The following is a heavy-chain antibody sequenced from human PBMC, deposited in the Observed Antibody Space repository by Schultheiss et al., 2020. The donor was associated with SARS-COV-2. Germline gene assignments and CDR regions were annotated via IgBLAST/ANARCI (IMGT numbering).Heavy chain of an antibody. J-gene: IGHJ2*01. V-gene: IGHV3-15*01. CDR2: IKSKTDGGTT. CDR1: GFTFSNAW. D-gene: IGHD3-16*01. Sequence: GGSLRLSCAASGFTFSNAWMSWVRQAPGKGLEWVGRIKSKTDGGTTDYAAPVKGRFTISRDDSKNTLYLQMNSLKTEDTAVYYCTTDLFRPAGDHPDTDENWYFDLWGRGTLVTVSS. CDR3: TTDLFRPAGDHPDTDENWYFDL.